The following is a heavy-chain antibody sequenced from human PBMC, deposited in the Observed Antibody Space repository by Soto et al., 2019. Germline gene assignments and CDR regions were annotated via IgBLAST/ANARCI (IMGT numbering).Heavy chain of an antibody. Sequence: SETLSLTCTVSGGSISSGDYYCSWIRQPPGKGLEWIGYIYYSGSTYYNPSLKSRVTISVDTSKNQFSLKLSSVTAADTAVYYCARNPIAAAGKVVGYFDYWGQGTLVTVSS. D-gene: IGHD6-13*01. CDR1: GGSISSGDYY. V-gene: IGHV4-30-4*01. CDR2: IYYSGST. J-gene: IGHJ4*02. CDR3: ARNPIAAAGKVVGYFDY.